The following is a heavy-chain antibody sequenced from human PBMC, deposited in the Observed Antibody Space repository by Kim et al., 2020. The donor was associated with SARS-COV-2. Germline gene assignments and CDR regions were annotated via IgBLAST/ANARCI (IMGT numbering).Heavy chain of an antibody. CDR2: INHSGST. CDR1: GGSFSGYY. J-gene: IGHJ5*02. D-gene: IGHD6-13*01. Sequence: SETLTLTCAVYGGSFSGYYWSWIRQPPGKGLEWIGEINHSGSTNYNPSLKSRVTISVDTSKNQFSLKLSSVTAADTAVYYCARVELVSNWFDPWGQGTLVTVSS. CDR3: ARVELVSNWFDP. V-gene: IGHV4-34*01.